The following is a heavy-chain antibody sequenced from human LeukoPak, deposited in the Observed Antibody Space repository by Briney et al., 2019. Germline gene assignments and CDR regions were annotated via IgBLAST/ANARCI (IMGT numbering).Heavy chain of an antibody. CDR2: IYYSGNT. J-gene: IGHJ4*02. CDR3: AGAREFSSSSGRAYYFDF. Sequence: SETLSLTCTVSGGSISSYFWIWIRQPPGKGLEWIGYIYYSGNTNSNPSLKSRVTISVDTSKNQFSLKLRSVTAADTAVYYCAGAREFSSSSGRAYYFDFWGQGTLVTLSS. D-gene: IGHD6-6*01. V-gene: IGHV4-59*01. CDR1: GGSISSYF.